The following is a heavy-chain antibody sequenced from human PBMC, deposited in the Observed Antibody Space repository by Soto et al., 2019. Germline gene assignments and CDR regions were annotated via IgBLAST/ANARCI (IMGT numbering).Heavy chain of an antibody. CDR2: IYHSGST. J-gene: IGHJ4*02. Sequence: SETLSLTCTVSGASIRSYYWSWIRQSPGKGLEWIGYIYHSGSTNYNPSLKSRVTMSVDTSKNQFSLKLSSVTAADTAVYYCASGSPDFYWAQGTLVTVSS. V-gene: IGHV4-59*01. CDR1: GASIRSYY. CDR3: ASGSPDFY. D-gene: IGHD2-21*01.